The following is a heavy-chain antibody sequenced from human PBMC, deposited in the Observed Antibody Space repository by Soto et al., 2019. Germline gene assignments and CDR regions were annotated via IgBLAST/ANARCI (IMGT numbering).Heavy chain of an antibody. CDR2: IYYSGST. J-gene: IGHJ1*01. V-gene: IGHV4-31*03. D-gene: IGHD3-22*01. Sequence: QVQLQESGPGLVKPSQTLPLTCTVSGGSISSGAYYWSWIRQHPGKGLEWIGYIYYSGSTYYNPSLKSRVTRSVDTSKNQFSLKLSSVTAADTAVYYCAIYDSSGSRGFQHWGQGTLVTVSS. CDR1: GGSISSGAYY. CDR3: AIYDSSGSRGFQH.